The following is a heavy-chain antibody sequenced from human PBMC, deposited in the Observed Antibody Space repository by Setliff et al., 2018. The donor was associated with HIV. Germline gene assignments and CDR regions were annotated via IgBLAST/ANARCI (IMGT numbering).Heavy chain of an antibody. J-gene: IGHJ4*02. CDR1: GGSISTGGFY. Sequence: PSETLSLTCTVSGGSISTGGFYWTWIRHHPGKGLEWLGYIYYSGTTYYNPSLKSRLSFSLDTSKMQFSLKLGSVTAADTAVYYCARTMPRGVLALDSWGQGTVVTVSS. D-gene: IGHD3-10*01. CDR3: ARTMPRGVLALDS. CDR2: IYYSGTT. V-gene: IGHV4-31*03.